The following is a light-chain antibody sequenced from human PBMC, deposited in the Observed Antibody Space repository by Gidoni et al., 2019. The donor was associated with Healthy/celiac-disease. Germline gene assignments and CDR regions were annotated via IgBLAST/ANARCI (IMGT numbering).Light chain of an antibody. CDR3: QQYGSSPQIT. V-gene: IGKV3-20*01. CDR2: VAS. J-gene: IGKJ3*01. Sequence: QKPGQAPRLLIYVASSRATGIPYRFSCSVSGTDFTLTISRLEPEDFAVYYCQQYGSSPQITFGPGTKVDIK.